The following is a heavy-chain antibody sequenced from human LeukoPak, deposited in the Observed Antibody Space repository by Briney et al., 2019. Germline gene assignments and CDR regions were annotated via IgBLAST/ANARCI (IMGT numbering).Heavy chain of an antibody. V-gene: IGHV3-48*04. CDR2: ISGSSSPI. J-gene: IGHJ4*02. D-gene: IGHD5-18*01. Sequence: PGGSLRLSCAASGFTFSDYSMNWVRQAPGKGLEWVSYISGSSSPIFYADSVKGRFTVSRDNAKNSLYLQMNSLRAEDTAMYYCARDQGGPNVDTAMAFDYWGQGTLVTVSS. CDR3: ARDQGGPNVDTAMAFDY. CDR1: GFTFSDYS.